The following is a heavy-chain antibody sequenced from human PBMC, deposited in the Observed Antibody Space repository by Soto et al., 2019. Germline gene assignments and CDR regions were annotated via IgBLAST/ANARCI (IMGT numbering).Heavy chain of an antibody. V-gene: IGHV3-21*06. D-gene: IGHD6-13*01. Sequence: EVQLVESGGGLVKPGGSLRLSCAGSGFMFSSYSMNWVRQAPGKGLEWVSSTSSSSGYIYYADSVKGRFTISRDNAKNSLYLQMSSLRAEDTAVYYCARGAAAAATLRGFTWFDPWGQGALVTVSS. CDR3: ARGAAAAATLRGFTWFDP. J-gene: IGHJ5*02. CDR1: GFMFSSYS. CDR2: TSSSSGYI.